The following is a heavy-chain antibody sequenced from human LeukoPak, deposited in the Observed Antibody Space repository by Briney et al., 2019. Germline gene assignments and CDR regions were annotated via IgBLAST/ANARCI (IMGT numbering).Heavy chain of an antibody. D-gene: IGHD3-22*01. V-gene: IGHV1-69*05. CDR1: GGTFSSYA. CDR3: ARNDLYYYDSSGYYYFDY. J-gene: IGHJ4*02. CDR2: IIPIFGTA. Sequence: SVKVSCKASGGTFSSYAISWVRQAPGQGLEWMGGIIPIFGTANYAQKFQGRVMITTDESTSTAYMELSSLRSEDTAVYYCARNDLYYYDSSGYYYFDYWGQGTLVTVSS.